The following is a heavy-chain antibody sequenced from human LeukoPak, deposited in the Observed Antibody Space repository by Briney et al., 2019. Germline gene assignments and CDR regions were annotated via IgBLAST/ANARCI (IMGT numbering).Heavy chain of an antibody. D-gene: IGHD6-19*01. CDR2: LYSGGLT. CDR3: ASGGYSSGWYGSFDI. Sequence: SETLSLTCTVSGASISSSDYYWGWIRQPPGKWLEWIGSLYSGGLTYYNPSLKSRVTISVDTSKNQFSLKVTSVTAADTAVYSCASGGYSSGWYGSFDIWGQWTVVTVSS. J-gene: IGHJ3*02. V-gene: IGHV4-39*01. CDR1: GASISSSDYY.